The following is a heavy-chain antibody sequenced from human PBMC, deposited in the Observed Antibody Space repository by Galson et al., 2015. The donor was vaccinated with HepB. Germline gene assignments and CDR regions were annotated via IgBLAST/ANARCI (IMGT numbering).Heavy chain of an antibody. CDR2: ISYDGSNK. Sequence: LRLSCAASGFTFSSYAMHWVRQAPGKGLEWVAVISYDGSNKYYADSVKGRFTISRDTSKNTLYLQMNSLRAEDTAVYYCARDIPLGYYYYYYGMDVWGQGTTVTVSS. D-gene: IGHD2-2*03. CDR3: ARDIPLGYYYYYYGMDV. J-gene: IGHJ6*02. V-gene: IGHV3-30-3*01. CDR1: GFTFSSYA.